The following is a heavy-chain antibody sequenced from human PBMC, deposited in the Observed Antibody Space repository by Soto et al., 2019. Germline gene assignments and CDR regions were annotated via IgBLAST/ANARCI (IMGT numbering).Heavy chain of an antibody. D-gene: IGHD5-18*01. J-gene: IGHJ4*02. CDR3: TRAVDTAMVRYFDY. CDR2: IRSKAYGGTT. CDR1: GFTFGDYA. Sequence: GGSLRLSCTASGFTFGDYAMSWFRQAPGKGLEWVGFIRSKAYGGTTEYAASVKGRFTISRDDSKSIDYLQMNSLKTEDTAVYYCTRAVDTAMVRYFDYWGQGTLVTVSS. V-gene: IGHV3-49*03.